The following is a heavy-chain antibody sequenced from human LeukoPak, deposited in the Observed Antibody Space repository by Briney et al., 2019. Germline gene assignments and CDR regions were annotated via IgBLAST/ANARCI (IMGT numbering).Heavy chain of an antibody. CDR3: TKDLRPDGLYDFDS. V-gene: IGHV3-23*01. CDR1: GFTFSTYA. CDR2: IAGNSVTI. Sequence: PGRSLRLSCAASGFTFSTYAMNWVRQAPGRGLEWVSVIAGNSVTIRYADSVKGRFIISRDNSKNTVFLQMNSLKVEDTALYYCTKDLRPDGLYDFDSWGQGTLVTVSS. J-gene: IGHJ4*02. D-gene: IGHD5/OR15-5a*01.